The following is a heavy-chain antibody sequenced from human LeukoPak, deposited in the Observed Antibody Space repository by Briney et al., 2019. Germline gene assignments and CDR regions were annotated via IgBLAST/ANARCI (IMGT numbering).Heavy chain of an antibody. CDR3: AKGSGSYNYYYYGMDV. CDR1: GFTFSTYA. J-gene: IGHJ6*02. D-gene: IGHD3-10*01. CDR2: ISGDGGST. Sequence: PGGSLRLSCAASGFTFSTYAMSWVRQAPGQGLEWVSSISGDGGSTYYAESVKGRFTISRDNSKNTLYLQMNSLRAEDTAVYYCAKGSGSYNYYYYGMDVWGQGTTVTVSS. V-gene: IGHV3-23*01.